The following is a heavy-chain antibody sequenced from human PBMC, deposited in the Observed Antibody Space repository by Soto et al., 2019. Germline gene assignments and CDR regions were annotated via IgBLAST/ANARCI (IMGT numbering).Heavy chain of an antibody. CDR3: VRVLTTYDLPAY. CDR2: IIPILGTP. Sequence: QVQLVQSGAEVKKPGSSVKVSCKASGGTFSSYTISWVRQAPGQGLEWMGRIIPILGTPTYAQKFQGRVTITADKSTRTAYMELSSLRSDDTAVYYCVRVLTTYDLPAYWGQGTLVTVSS. D-gene: IGHD4-17*01. V-gene: IGHV1-69*08. J-gene: IGHJ4*02. CDR1: GGTFSSYT.